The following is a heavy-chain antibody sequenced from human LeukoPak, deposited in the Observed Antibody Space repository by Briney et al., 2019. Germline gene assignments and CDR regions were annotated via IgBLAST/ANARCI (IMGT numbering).Heavy chain of an antibody. Sequence: RGSLRLSCAASGFTFSSYAMHWVRQAPGKGLEWVAVISYDGSNKYYADSVKGRFTISRDNSKNTLYLQMNSLRAEDTAVYYCAAAPPYYYYYMDVWGKGTTVTVSS. CDR3: AAAPPYYYYYMDV. CDR1: GFTFSSYA. J-gene: IGHJ6*03. CDR2: ISYDGSNK. V-gene: IGHV3-30*04. D-gene: IGHD2-15*01.